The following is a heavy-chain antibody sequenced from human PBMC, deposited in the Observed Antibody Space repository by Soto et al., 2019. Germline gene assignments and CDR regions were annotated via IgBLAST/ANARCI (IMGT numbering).Heavy chain of an antibody. J-gene: IGHJ6*02. CDR2: ISSSSSYT. D-gene: IGHD1-7*01. CDR1: GFTFSDYY. Sequence: GGSLRLSCAASGFTFSDYYMSWIRQAPGKGLEWVSYISSSSSYTNYADSVKGRFTISRDNSKNTLYLQMNSLRAEDTAVYYCAKDRVGTRNYVFIDYYYYYGMDVWGQGTTVTVSS. CDR3: AKDRVGTRNYVFIDYYYYYGMDV. V-gene: IGHV3-11*06.